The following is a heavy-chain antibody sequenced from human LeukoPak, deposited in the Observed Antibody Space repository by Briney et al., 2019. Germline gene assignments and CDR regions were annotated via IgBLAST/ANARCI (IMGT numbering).Heavy chain of an antibody. V-gene: IGHV4-38-2*02. CDR3: TALVGSSSFISFDY. CDR2: IYYSGST. CDR1: GYSISSGYY. Sequence: SETLSLTCTVSGYSISSGYYWGWIRQPPGKGLEWIGSIYYSGSTYYNPSLKSRVTISVDTSKNQFSLKLSSVTAADTAVYYCTALVGSSSFISFDYWGQGTLVTVSS. D-gene: IGHD6-6*01. J-gene: IGHJ4*02.